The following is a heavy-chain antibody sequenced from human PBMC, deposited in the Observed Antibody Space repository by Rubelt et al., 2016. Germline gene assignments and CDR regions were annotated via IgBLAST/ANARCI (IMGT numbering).Heavy chain of an antibody. CDR1: GFTVSSNY. CDR2: ISSSSSPI. J-gene: IGHJ5*02. Sequence: EVQLVESGGGLVQPGGSLRLSCAVSGFTVSSNYMNWVRQAPGKGLEWVSYISSSSSPIYYADSVKGRFTISRDNAKNSLYLQMNSLRAEDTAVYDCASLGYYYYDSSDFPRSWGQGTLVTVSS. D-gene: IGHD3-22*01. V-gene: IGHV3-48*04. CDR3: ASLGYYYYDSSDFPRS.